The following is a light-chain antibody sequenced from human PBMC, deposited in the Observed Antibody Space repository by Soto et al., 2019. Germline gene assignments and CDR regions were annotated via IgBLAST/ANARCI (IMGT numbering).Light chain of an antibody. V-gene: IGKV3-20*01. CDR3: QQYGGSSWT. CDR2: GAS. Sequence: EIVLTQSPGTLSLSPGERATLSCRASQSVSSSYLAWYQQKPGQAPRLLIYGASGRATGIPDRFSGSGSETVFTLTISGLEPEDFAVYYCQQYGGSSWTFGQGTKVEIK. J-gene: IGKJ1*01. CDR1: QSVSSSY.